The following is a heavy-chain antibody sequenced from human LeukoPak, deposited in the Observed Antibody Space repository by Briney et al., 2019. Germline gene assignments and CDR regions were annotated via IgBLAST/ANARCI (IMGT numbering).Heavy chain of an antibody. CDR2: INTNSGGT. Sequence: ASVKVSCKASGYTFTGYYMHWVRQAPGQGLELMGWINTNSGGTNYAQKFQGRVTMTRDTSISTAYMELSRLRSDDTAVYYCARDWGYYDSRGYCDYWGQGTLVTVSS. CDR3: ARDWGYYDSRGYCDY. CDR1: GYTFTGYY. D-gene: IGHD3-22*01. V-gene: IGHV1-2*02. J-gene: IGHJ4*02.